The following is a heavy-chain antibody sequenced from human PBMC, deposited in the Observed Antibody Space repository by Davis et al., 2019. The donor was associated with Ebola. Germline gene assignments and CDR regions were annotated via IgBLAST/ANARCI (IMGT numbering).Heavy chain of an antibody. CDR2: IYYSGST. Sequence: PSETLSLTCTVSGGSVSSGSYYWSWIRQPPGKGLEWIGYIYYSGSTNYNPSLKSRVTISVDTSKNQFSLKLSSVTAADTAVYYCASLGSSIAARVYYYGMDVWGQGTTVTVSS. V-gene: IGHV4-61*01. CDR3: ASLGSSIAARVYYYGMDV. CDR1: GGSVSSGSYY. J-gene: IGHJ6*02. D-gene: IGHD6-6*01.